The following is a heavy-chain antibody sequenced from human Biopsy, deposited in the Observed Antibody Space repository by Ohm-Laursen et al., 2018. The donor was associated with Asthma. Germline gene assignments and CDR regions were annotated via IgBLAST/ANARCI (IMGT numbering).Heavy chain of an antibody. Sequence: SLRLSCTASGFTFGDYCMSWVRQVPGQGLEWVANIKHDGSEKNHVDSLKGRFTISRDNAKNLLFLQMNSLRAEDTAVYYCARTFHGWSPYHAEHYQLWGQGTLVTVSS. CDR2: IKHDGSEK. J-gene: IGHJ1*01. CDR3: ARTFHGWSPYHAEHYQL. CDR1: GFTFGDYC. D-gene: IGHD2/OR15-2a*01. V-gene: IGHV3-7*01.